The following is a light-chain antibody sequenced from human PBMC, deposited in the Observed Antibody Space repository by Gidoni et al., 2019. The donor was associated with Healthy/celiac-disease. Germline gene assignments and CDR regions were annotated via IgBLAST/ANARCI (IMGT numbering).Light chain of an antibody. CDR1: QSVSSSY. Sequence: EIVLTQSPGTLSLSPGERATLSCRASQSVSSSYLAWYQQKPGQAPRLLIYGAASRATGIPDSVSGSGSGTDVTLTISRLEHEDVAVYYCQQYGSSPRTCGQGTKVEIK. CDR2: GAA. J-gene: IGKJ1*01. V-gene: IGKV3-20*01. CDR3: QQYGSSPRT.